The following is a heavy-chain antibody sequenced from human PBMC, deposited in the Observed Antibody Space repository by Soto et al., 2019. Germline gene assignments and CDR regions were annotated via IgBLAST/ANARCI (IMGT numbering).Heavy chain of an antibody. V-gene: IGHV3-30*03. Sequence: GGSLRLSCAASGFTFSSYGMHWVRQAPGKGLEWVAVISYDGSNKYYADSVKGRFTISRDNSKNTLYLQMNSLRAEDTAVYYCGTVADINGYYYYYGMDVWGQGTTVTVSS. D-gene: IGHD5-12*01. CDR3: GTVADINGYYYYYGMDV. J-gene: IGHJ6*02. CDR1: GFTFSSYG. CDR2: ISYDGSNK.